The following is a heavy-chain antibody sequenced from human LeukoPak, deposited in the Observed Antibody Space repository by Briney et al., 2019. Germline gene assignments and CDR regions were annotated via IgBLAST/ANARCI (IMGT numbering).Heavy chain of an antibody. CDR2: IHHDGSNK. V-gene: IGHV3-30*02. CDR1: GFTFSSYG. CDR3: ARAGPSSSWHQFDY. J-gene: IGHJ4*02. Sequence: GGSLRLSCAASGFTFSSYGMHWVRQAPGKGLDWVAFIHHDGSNKYYADSVRGRFTISRDNSKNTLYFQMNSLRAEDTAVYYCARAGPSSSWHQFDYWGQGTLVTVSS. D-gene: IGHD6-13*01.